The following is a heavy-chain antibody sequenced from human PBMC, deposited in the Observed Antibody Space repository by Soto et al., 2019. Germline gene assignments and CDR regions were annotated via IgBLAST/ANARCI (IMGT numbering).Heavy chain of an antibody. J-gene: IGHJ4*02. CDR1: GGSITSGGYY. CDR3: AREGGYCRGGGCYRTPH. V-gene: IGHV4-31*03. D-gene: IGHD2-15*01. Sequence: QVQLQESGPGLVKPSQTLSLTCTVSGGSITSGGYYWNWIRQHPGKGLEWIGYIYYSGSTYYNPSLKSRVTISADTSKNQFSLKLSSVTAADTAVYYCAREGGYCRGGGCYRTPHWGQGTLVTVSS. CDR2: IYYSGST.